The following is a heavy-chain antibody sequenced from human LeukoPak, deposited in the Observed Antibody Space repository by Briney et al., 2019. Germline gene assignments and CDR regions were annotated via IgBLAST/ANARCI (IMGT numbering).Heavy chain of an antibody. V-gene: IGHV4-39*07. Sequence: SETLSLTCTVSGGSISSSSYYWGWIRQPPGKGLEWIGSIYYSGSTYYNPSLKSRVTISVDTSKNQFSLKLSSVTAADTAVYYCARDQMGELPYYYYYYMDVWGKGTTVTVSS. J-gene: IGHJ6*03. CDR1: GGSISSSSYY. D-gene: IGHD1-26*01. CDR2: IYYSGST. CDR3: ARDQMGELPYYYYYYMDV.